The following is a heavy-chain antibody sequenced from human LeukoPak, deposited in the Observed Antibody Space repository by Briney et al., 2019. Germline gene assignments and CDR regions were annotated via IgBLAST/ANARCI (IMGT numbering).Heavy chain of an antibody. V-gene: IGHV1-2*02. J-gene: IGHJ3*02. D-gene: IGHD1-7*01. CDR1: GYTFTGYY. CDR3: AREYNWNYAGAFDI. Sequence: ASVKVSCKASGYTFTGYYMHWVRQAPGQGLEWMGWINPNSGGTNYAQKFQGRVTMTRDTSISTAYMELSRLRSDDTAVYYCAREYNWNYAGAFDIWGQGTMVTVSS. CDR2: INPNSGGT.